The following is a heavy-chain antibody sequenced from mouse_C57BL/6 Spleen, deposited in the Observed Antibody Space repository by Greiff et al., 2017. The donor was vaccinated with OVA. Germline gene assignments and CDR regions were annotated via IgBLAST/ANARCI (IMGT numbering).Heavy chain of an antibody. CDR2: ISDGGSYT. V-gene: IGHV5-4*01. CDR1: GFTFSSYA. D-gene: IGHD4-1*01. J-gene: IGHJ2*01. CDR3: ASGTGTGNYFDY. Sequence: EVQGVESGGGLVKPGGSLKLSCAASGFTFSSYAMSWVRQTPEKRLEWVATISDGGSYTYYPDNVKGRFTISRDNAKNNLYLQMSHLKSEDTAMYYCASGTGTGNYFDYWGQGTTLTVSS.